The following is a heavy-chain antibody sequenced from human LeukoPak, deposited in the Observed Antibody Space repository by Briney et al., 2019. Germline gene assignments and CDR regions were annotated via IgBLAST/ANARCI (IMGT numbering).Heavy chain of an antibody. Sequence: ASVTVSCKASGYTFTSYAMNWVRQAPGQGLEWMGWMNPNSGNTGYAQKFRGRVTMTRNSSISTAYMELSSLRSEDTAVYYCARGVDSSGWYVGYYMDVWGKGTTVTISS. J-gene: IGHJ6*03. D-gene: IGHD6-19*01. CDR1: GYTFTSYA. V-gene: IGHV1-8*02. CDR2: MNPNSGNT. CDR3: ARGVDSSGWYVGYYMDV.